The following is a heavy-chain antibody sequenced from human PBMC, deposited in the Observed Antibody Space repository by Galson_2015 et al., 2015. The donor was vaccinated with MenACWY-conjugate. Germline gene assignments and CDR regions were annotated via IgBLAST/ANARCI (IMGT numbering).Heavy chain of an antibody. J-gene: IGHJ6*02. V-gene: IGHV1-69*04. CDR3: ASYGLGELELGYYYYGMDV. Sequence: SVKVSCKASGGTFSSYAISWVRQAPGQGLEWMGRIIPILGIANYAQKFQGRVTITADKSTSTAYMELSSLRSEDTAVYYCASYGLGELELGYYYYGMDVWGQGTTVTVSS. CDR2: IIPILGIA. D-gene: IGHD1-7*01. CDR1: GGTFSSYA.